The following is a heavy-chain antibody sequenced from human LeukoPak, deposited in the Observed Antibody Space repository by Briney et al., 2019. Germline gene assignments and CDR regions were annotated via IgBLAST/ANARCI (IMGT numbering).Heavy chain of an antibody. Sequence: SETLSLTCTVSGGSISSSSYYWGWIRQPPGKGLEWIGSIYYSGSTYYNPALKSRVTISVDTSKNQFSLKLNSVTAADTAVYYCARVGGYNDYSNYRYFDYWGQGTLVTVSS. D-gene: IGHD4-11*01. CDR3: ARVGGYNDYSNYRYFDY. CDR2: IYYSGST. V-gene: IGHV4-39*07. CDR1: GGSISSSSYY. J-gene: IGHJ4*02.